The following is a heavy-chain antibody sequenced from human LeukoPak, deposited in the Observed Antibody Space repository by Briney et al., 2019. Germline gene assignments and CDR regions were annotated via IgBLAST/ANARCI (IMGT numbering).Heavy chain of an antibody. CDR3: AGFYYDILTGYSHGMDV. V-gene: IGHV1-8*01. D-gene: IGHD3-9*01. CDR2: MNPNSGNT. Sequence: VASVKVSCKASGYTFTSYDINWVRQATGQGLEWMGWMNPNSGNTGYAQTFQGRVTMTRNTSISTAYMELSSLRSEDTAVYYCAGFYYDILTGYSHGMDVWGQGTTVTVSS. J-gene: IGHJ6*02. CDR1: GYTFTSYD.